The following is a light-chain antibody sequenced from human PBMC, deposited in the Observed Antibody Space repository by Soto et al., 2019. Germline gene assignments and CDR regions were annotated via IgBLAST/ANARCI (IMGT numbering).Light chain of an antibody. CDR3: SSYTNITTRACV. CDR1: SGDIGSYNR. J-gene: IGLJ1*01. Sequence: QSVLTQPASVAGSPGQWITISCTGTSGDIGSYNRVSWYQQHPGKAPKLIIYEVTDRPSGVSNRFSGSKSGNTASLTISGLQAEDEAEYYCSSYTNITTRACVFGTGTKVTVL. V-gene: IGLV2-14*01. CDR2: EVT.